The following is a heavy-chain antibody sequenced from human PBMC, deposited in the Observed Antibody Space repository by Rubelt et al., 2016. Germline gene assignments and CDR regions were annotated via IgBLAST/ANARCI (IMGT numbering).Heavy chain of an antibody. D-gene: IGHD6-6*01. Sequence: QVQLVQSGAEVKKPGASVKVSCKASGYTFTSYAMNWVRQAPGQGLEWMGWINTNTGNPTYAQGFTGRFVFSFDTSVSTAYLQISSLKAEDTAVYYCARVIAAREDYNWFDPWGQGTLVTVSS. CDR1: GYTFTSYA. V-gene: IGHV7-4-1*02. J-gene: IGHJ5*02. CDR2: INTNTGNP. CDR3: ARVIAAREDYNWFDP.